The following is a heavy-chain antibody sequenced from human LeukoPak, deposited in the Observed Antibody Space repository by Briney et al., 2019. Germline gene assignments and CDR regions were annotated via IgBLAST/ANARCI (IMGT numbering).Heavy chain of an antibody. CDR1: GFTFSSYA. V-gene: IGHV3-23*01. Sequence: PGGSLRLSCAASGFTFSSYAMSWVRQAPGKGLEWVSAISGSGGSTYYADSVKGRFTISRDNSKNTLYLQMNSLRAEDTAVYYCAKDPQRRIAVAVYFDYWGQGTLVTVSS. CDR2: ISGSGGST. J-gene: IGHJ4*02. D-gene: IGHD6-19*01. CDR3: AKDPQRRIAVAVYFDY.